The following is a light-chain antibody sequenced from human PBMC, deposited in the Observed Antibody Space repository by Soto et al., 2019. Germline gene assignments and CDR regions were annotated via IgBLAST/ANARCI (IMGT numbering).Light chain of an antibody. CDR3: SSYTSSSLHV. CDR2: DVS. V-gene: IGLV2-14*03. CDR1: SSDVGSYNY. Sequence: QSALTQPPSVSGSPGQSVTISCTGTSSDVGSYNYVSWYQQHPGKAPKLMIYDVSNRPSGVSNRFSGSKSGNTASLTISGLQAEDEADYYCSSYTSSSLHVFGTGTKVTVL. J-gene: IGLJ1*01.